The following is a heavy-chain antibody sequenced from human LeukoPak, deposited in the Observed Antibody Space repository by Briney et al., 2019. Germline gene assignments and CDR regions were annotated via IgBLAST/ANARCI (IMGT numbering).Heavy chain of an antibody. Sequence: SETLSLTCSVSGGSISSYLWSWIRQPPGKGLEWIGYINHSGNTYYNPSLKSRVTISVDTSKNQLSLKLSSVTAADTAVYYCARGQGSGSYYLDYWGQGTLVTVSS. V-gene: IGHV4-59*01. CDR2: INHSGNT. J-gene: IGHJ4*02. CDR3: ARGQGSGSYYLDY. CDR1: GGSISSYL. D-gene: IGHD1-26*01.